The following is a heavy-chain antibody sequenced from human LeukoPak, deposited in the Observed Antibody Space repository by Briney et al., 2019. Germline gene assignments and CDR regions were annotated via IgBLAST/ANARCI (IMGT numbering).Heavy chain of an antibody. CDR1: GYTFTGYY. Sequence: ASVKVSCKASGYTFTGYYMHWVRQAPGQGLEWMGWINPNSGGTNYAQKFQGRVTMTRDTSISTAYMELSRLRSDDTAVYYCARAPDYYDSNGHDYWGQGTLVTVSS. CDR2: INPNSGGT. V-gene: IGHV1-2*02. J-gene: IGHJ4*02. CDR3: ARAPDYYDSNGHDY. D-gene: IGHD3-22*01.